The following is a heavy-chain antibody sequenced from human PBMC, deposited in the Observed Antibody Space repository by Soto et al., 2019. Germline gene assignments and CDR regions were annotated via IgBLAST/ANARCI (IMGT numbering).Heavy chain of an antibody. Sequence: QVQLVQSGAEVKKPGSSVKVSCKASADTFSSSAFSWVRQAPGQGLEWMGGIIPFFHAATYAQRLQGSVTITADESTSTVYMELSSLRSEDTALYYCARDLISSYHYYGMDVWGQGTTVTVSS. CDR2: IIPFFHAA. J-gene: IGHJ6*02. V-gene: IGHV1-69*01. CDR3: ARDLISSYHYYGMDV. CDR1: ADTFSSSA.